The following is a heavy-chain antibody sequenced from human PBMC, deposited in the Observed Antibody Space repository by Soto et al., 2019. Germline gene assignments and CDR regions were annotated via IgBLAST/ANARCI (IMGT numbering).Heavy chain of an antibody. D-gene: IGHD6-13*01. CDR2: IIPIFGTA. V-gene: IGHV1-69*13. Sequence: ASVKVSCKASGGTFSSYAISWVRQAPGQGLEWMGGIIPIFGTANYAQNFQGRVTITADESTSTAYMELSSLRSEDTAVYYCARSRSSSWYVENFDYWGQGTLVTVSS. CDR3: ARSRSSSWYVENFDY. J-gene: IGHJ4*02. CDR1: GGTFSSYA.